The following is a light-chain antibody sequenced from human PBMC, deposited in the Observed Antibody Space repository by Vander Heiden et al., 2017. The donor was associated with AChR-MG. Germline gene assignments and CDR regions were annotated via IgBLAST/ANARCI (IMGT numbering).Light chain of an antibody. J-gene: IGLJ3*02. CDR2: GNS. CDR3: QSYDSSLSGSV. V-gene: IGLV1-40*01. Sequence: QSVLTRHPPVPWAPGQRVTISCTGSRRNMGAGYDVHWDHQTPGKAPKLRIYGNSNRPSGVPDRFSGSKSGNSASLAITGLQAEDEADYYCQSYDSSLSGSVFGGGTKMTVL. CDR1: RRNMGAGYD.